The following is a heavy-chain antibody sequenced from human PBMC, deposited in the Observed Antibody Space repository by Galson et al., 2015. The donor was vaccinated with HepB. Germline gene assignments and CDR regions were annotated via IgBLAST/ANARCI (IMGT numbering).Heavy chain of an antibody. V-gene: IGHV1-69*04. J-gene: IGHJ6*03. D-gene: IGHD1-26*01. Sequence: SVKVSCKASGGTFSSYAISWVRQAPGQGLEWMGRIIPILGIANYAQKFQGRVTITADKSTSTAYMELSSLRSEDTAVYYCARDFGLVNKPYSGSYHSDYYYYYMDVWGKGTTVTVSS. CDR2: IIPILGIA. CDR1: GGTFSSYA. CDR3: ARDFGLVNKPYSGSYHSDYYYYYMDV.